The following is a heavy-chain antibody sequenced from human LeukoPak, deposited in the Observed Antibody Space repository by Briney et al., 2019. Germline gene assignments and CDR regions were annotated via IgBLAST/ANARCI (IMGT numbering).Heavy chain of an antibody. V-gene: IGHV1-18*01. D-gene: IGHD4-11*01. CDR2: ISAYNGNT. Sequence: ASVKVSCKASGYTFTSYGISWVRQAPGQGVEWMGWISAYNGNTNYAQKLQGRVTMTTDTSTSTSYMELRSLRSDDTAVYYCARSQADYTIDYWGQGTLVTVSS. CDR3: ARSQADYTIDY. CDR1: GYTFTSYG. J-gene: IGHJ4*02.